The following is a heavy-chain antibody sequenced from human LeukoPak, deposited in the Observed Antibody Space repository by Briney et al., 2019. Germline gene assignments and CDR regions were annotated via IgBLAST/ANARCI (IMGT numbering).Heavy chain of an antibody. D-gene: IGHD6-19*01. CDR1: GFTFSSYG. V-gene: IGHV3-30*02. CDR3: AKAGRRNSGWYLYYFDY. Sequence: PGGSLRLSCAASGFTFSSYGMHWVRQAPGKGLEWVAFIRYDGSNKYYADSVKGRFTISRDNSKNTLYLQMNSLRAEDTAVYYCAKAGRRNSGWYLYYFDYWGQGTLVTVSS. J-gene: IGHJ4*02. CDR2: IRYDGSNK.